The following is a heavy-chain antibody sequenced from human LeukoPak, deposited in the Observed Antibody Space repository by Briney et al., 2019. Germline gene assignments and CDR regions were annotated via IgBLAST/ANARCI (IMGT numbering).Heavy chain of an antibody. D-gene: IGHD3-22*01. J-gene: IGHJ4*02. CDR3: ARGGNYYDRSGPAHY. CDR2: ISYDGSNK. Sequence: GGSLRLSCAASGFTFSSYGMHWVRQAPGKGLEWVAVISYDGSNKYYADSVKGRFTISRDNSKNTLYLQMNSLRAEDTAVYYCARGGNYYDRSGPAHYWGQGTLVTVSS. V-gene: IGHV3-30*03. CDR1: GFTFSSYG.